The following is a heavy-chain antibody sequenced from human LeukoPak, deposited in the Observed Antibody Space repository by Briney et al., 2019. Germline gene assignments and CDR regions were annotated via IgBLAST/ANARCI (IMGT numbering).Heavy chain of an antibody. Sequence: GGSLRLSCAASGFTFSSYAMSWARQAPGKGLEWVSGISGSGESRYYADSVKGRFTISRDNSKNSLYLEMNSLRAEDTAVYYCAKDLEDCGGDCYSSSEAFDFWGQGTMVTASS. CDR1: GFTFSSYA. CDR3: AKDLEDCGGDCYSSSEAFDF. J-gene: IGHJ3*01. D-gene: IGHD2-21*02. CDR2: ISGSGESR. V-gene: IGHV3-23*01.